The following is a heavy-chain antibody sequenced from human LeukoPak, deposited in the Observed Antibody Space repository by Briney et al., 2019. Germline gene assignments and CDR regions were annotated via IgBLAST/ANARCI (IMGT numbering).Heavy chain of an antibody. D-gene: IGHD2-21*02. CDR1: GFTFSSYA. Sequence: GGSLRLSCAASGFTFSSYAMHWVRQAPGKGLDLVAVISYDGSNKYYADSVKGRFTISRDNSKNTLYLQMNSLRAEDTAVYYCARDLEVVVTAILDYWGQGTLVTVSS. CDR2: ISYDGSNK. J-gene: IGHJ4*02. CDR3: ARDLEVVVTAILDY. V-gene: IGHV3-30*04.